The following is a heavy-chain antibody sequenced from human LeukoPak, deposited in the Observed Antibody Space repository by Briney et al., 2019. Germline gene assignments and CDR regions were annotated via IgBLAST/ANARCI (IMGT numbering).Heavy chain of an antibody. CDR1: GFTFSSYG. J-gene: IGHJ4*02. V-gene: IGHV3-30*02. CDR2: IRYDGSNK. D-gene: IGHD3-10*01. Sequence: GGSLRLSCAASGFTFSSYGMHWVRQAPGKGLEWVAFIRYDGSNKYYADSVKGRFTISRDNSKNTLYLQMNSLRAEDTAVYYCAKARYGSGSYSALDYWGQGTLVTVSS. CDR3: AKARYGSGSYSALDY.